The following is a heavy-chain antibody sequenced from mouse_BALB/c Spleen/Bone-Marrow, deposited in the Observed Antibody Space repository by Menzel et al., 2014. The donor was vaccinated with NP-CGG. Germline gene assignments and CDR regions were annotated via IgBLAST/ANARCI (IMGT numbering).Heavy chain of an antibody. Sequence: VQLQQSGGGLVQPGGSLKLSCAASGFTFGNYAMSWVRQTPDKRLESVATINSNGGSTYYPDSVKGQFTISRDNARNTLYLQMSSLKSEDTAMYYCARVAYYNVYFDYWGQGTTLTVSS. D-gene: IGHD2-12*01. CDR1: GFTFGNYA. CDR2: INSNGGST. V-gene: IGHV5-6-3*01. CDR3: ARVAYYNVYFDY. J-gene: IGHJ2*01.